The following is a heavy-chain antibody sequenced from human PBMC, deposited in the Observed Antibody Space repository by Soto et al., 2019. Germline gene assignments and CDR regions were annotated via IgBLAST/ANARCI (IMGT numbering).Heavy chain of an antibody. CDR1: GGTFSSYT. CDR3: ATIDPGYSSSWYDT. Sequence: QVQLVQSGAEVKKPGSSVKVSCKASGGTFSSYTISWVRQAPGQGLEWMGRIIPILGIANYAQKFQVRVTITPDKSTSTAYVALSSLRSEDTAVYYCATIDPGYSSSWYDTGGQGTLVTVSS. J-gene: IGHJ5*02. V-gene: IGHV1-69*02. CDR2: IIPILGIA. D-gene: IGHD6-13*01.